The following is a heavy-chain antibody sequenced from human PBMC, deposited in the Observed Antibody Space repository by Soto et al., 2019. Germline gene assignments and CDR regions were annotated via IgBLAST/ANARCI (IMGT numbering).Heavy chain of an antibody. CDR1: GFTFSSYW. V-gene: IGHV3-74*01. D-gene: IGHD2-15*01. CDR3: ARDVVVVVAATQYHYYGMDV. J-gene: IGHJ6*02. Sequence: GVSLRLSCAASGFTFSSYWMHWVRQAPGKGLVWVSRINSDGSSTSYADSVKGRFTISRDNAKNTLYLQMNSLRAEDTAVYYCARDVVVVVAATQYHYYGMDVWGQGTTVTVYS. CDR2: INSDGSST.